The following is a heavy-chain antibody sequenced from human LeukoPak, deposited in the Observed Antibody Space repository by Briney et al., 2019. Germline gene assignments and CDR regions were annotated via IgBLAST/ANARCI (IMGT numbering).Heavy chain of an antibody. V-gene: IGHV4-39*01. CDR2: IYYSGST. D-gene: IGHD2-21*02. CDR1: GGSISSSSYY. Sequence: SETLSLTCTVSGGSISSSSYYWGWIRQPPGKGLEWIGSIYYSGSTYYNPSLKSRVTISADTSKNQFSLKLSSVTAADTAVYYCARVPVAYCGGDCSSDYWGQGTLVTVSS. J-gene: IGHJ4*02. CDR3: ARVPVAYCGGDCSSDY.